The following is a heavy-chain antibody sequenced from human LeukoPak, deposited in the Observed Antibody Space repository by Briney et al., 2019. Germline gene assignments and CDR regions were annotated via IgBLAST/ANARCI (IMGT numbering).Heavy chain of an antibody. V-gene: IGHV3-11*05. CDR2: ISGSSSYT. J-gene: IGHJ4*02. Sequence: PGGSLRLSCAASGFTFSSYAMSWVRQAPGKGLEWVSYISGSSSYTNYADSVKGRFTISRDNAKNSLYLQMNSLRAEDTAVYYCARDTYYYDSSGYYPSQPDYWGQGTLVTVSA. CDR3: ARDTYYYDSSGYYPSQPDY. CDR1: GFTFSSYA. D-gene: IGHD3-22*01.